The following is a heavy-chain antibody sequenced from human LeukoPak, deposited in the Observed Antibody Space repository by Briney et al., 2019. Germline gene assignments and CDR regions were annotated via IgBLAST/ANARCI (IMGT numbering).Heavy chain of an antibody. CDR3: AKDPTSVGGRHDWLLDS. D-gene: IGHD3-9*01. J-gene: IGHJ5*02. CDR1: GFTVSSNY. V-gene: IGHV3-53*01. CDR2: IGFGDDSA. Sequence: GGSLRLSCAASGFTVSSNYMSWVRQAPGKGLEWVSTIGFGDDSAYYADSVKGRFTISRDNSKNTLYLQMNYLRAEDTAVYYCAKDPTSVGGRHDWLLDSWGQGTLVTVSS.